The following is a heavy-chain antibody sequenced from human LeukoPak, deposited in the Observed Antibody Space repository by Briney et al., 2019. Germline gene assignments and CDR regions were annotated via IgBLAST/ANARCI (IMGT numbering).Heavy chain of an antibody. D-gene: IGHD2-8*02. J-gene: IGHJ5*02. V-gene: IGHV1-2*02. Sequence: ASVKVSCKASGYTFIGNYIHWVRQAPGQGLEWMGWINPKSGATSSAWKFQGRVTMTRDTSIGTAYMELSRLRSDDTAVYYCARGNVECIGDICYKRGNWFDPWGQGTLVTVSS. CDR2: INPKSGAT. CDR3: ARGNVECIGDICYKRGNWFDP. CDR1: GYTFIGNY.